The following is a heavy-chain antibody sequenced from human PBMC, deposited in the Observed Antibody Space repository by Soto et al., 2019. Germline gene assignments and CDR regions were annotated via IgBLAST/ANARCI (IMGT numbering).Heavy chain of an antibody. CDR3: ARSSLAVAKFDY. CDR1: GFTFSSYG. V-gene: IGHV3-33*01. J-gene: IGHJ4*02. D-gene: IGHD6-19*01. Sequence: QVQLVESGGGVVQPGRSLRLSCAASGFTFSSYGMHWVRQAPGKGLEWVAVIWYDGSNKYYADSVKGRFTISRDNSKNTLYLQMNSLRAEDTAVYYCARSSLAVAKFDYWGQGTLVTVSS. CDR2: IWYDGSNK.